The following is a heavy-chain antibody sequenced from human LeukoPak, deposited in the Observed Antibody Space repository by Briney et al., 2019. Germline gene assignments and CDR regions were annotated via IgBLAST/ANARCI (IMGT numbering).Heavy chain of an antibody. CDR3: ASTRWFGEFIPHNFDY. V-gene: IGHV4-61*02. CDR2: IYTSGST. CDR1: GGSISSGSYY. D-gene: IGHD3-10*01. J-gene: IGHJ4*02. Sequence: SETLSLTCTVSGGSISSGSYYWSWIRQPAGKGLEWIGRIYTSGSTNYNPSLKSRVTISVDTSKNQFSLRLSSVTAADTAVYYCASTRWFGEFIPHNFDYWGQGTLVTVSS.